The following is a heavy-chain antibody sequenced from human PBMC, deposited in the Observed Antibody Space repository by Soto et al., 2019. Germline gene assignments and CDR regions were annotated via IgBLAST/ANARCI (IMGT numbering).Heavy chain of an antibody. CDR3: ARGWDIVDTSGQDY. D-gene: IGHD5-12*01. V-gene: IGHV3-30-3*01. Sequence: QVQLVESGGGVVQPGRSLRLSCAASGFTFSSYAMHWVRQAPGKGLAWVAVISYDGSNKYYADSVKGRFTISRDNSKNTLYLQMNRLRAEDTAVYYCARGWDIVDTSGQDYCGQGTLVTVSS. CDR1: GFTFSSYA. J-gene: IGHJ4*02. CDR2: ISYDGSNK.